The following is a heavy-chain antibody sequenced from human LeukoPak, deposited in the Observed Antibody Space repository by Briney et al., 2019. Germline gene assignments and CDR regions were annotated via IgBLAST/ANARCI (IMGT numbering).Heavy chain of an antibody. J-gene: IGHJ4*02. CDR3: STYYHSGLGY. Sequence: GVSLRLSCTTSGFTFNDAWLTWVRQAPGKGREWVGRILSKTDGGTTDYAAPVKGRFTISRDDSKNTLYLQMYSLQPDDTGVYYCSTYYHSGLGYWGQGTLVTVSS. V-gene: IGHV3-15*01. CDR2: ILSKTDGGTT. CDR1: GFTFNDAW. D-gene: IGHD3-16*01.